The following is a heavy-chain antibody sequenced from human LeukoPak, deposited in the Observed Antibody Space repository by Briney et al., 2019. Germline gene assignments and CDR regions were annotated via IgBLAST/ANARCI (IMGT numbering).Heavy chain of an antibody. V-gene: IGHV4-59*01. CDR1: GGSISSYY. D-gene: IGHD1-26*01. CDR3: ARSRVIVGFDY. J-gene: IGHJ4*02. Sequence: SETLSLTCTVSGGSISSYYWSWIRQPPGKGLEWIGYIYYSGSTNYNPSLKSRVTISVDTSKNQFSLKLSSVTAADTAVYYCARSRVIVGFDYWGQGTLVTVSS. CDR2: IYYSGST.